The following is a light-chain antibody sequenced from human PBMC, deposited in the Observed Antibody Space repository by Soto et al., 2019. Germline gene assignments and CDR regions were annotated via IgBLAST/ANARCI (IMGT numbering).Light chain of an antibody. Sequence: QSVLTQPPSASGTPGQRVTISCSGSSSNIGSNTVNWYQQLPGTAPKLLIYRNNQRPSGVPDRFSGSKSGTSGSLAISGLQSEDEADYYCAAWDDSLNVLVFGGGTKVTVL. J-gene: IGLJ2*01. CDR1: SSNIGSNT. V-gene: IGLV1-44*01. CDR2: RNN. CDR3: AAWDDSLNVLV.